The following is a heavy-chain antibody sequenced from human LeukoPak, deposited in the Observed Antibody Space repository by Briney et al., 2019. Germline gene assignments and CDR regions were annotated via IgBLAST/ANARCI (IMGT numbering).Heavy chain of an antibody. J-gene: IGHJ4*02. V-gene: IGHV4-4*07. CDR2: IYTSGST. Sequence: SETLSLTCTVSGGSISSYYWSWIRQPAGKGLEWIGRIYTSGSTNYNPSLKSRVTMSVDTSKNQFSLKLSSVTAADTAVYYCARGRRYYYDSSGYQPFDYWGQGTLVTVSS. D-gene: IGHD3-22*01. CDR1: GGSISSYY. CDR3: ARGRRYYYDSSGYQPFDY.